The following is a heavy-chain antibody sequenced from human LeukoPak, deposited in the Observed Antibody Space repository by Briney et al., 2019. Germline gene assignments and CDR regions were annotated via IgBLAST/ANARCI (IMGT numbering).Heavy chain of an antibody. CDR2: IIPILGIA. CDR3: ARVQSAVRYSGYFQH. V-gene: IGHV1-69*04. CDR1: GATFSSYA. J-gene: IGHJ1*01. Sequence: SVKLSCKAAGATFSSYAISWVRQAPGQGLEWMGRIIPILGIANYAQKFQGRVTITADKSMSTAYMELSSLRSEDTAVYYCARVQSAVRYSGYFQHWGQGTLVTVSS. D-gene: IGHD2-15*01.